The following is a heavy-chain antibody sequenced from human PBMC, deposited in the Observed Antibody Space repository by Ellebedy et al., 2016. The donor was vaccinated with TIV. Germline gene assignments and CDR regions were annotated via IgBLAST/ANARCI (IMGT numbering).Heavy chain of an antibody. J-gene: IGHJ3*02. CDR1: GFNFGGHA. CDR2: FSSGSSYT. D-gene: IGHD2-15*01. Sequence: PGGSLRLSCAASGFNFGGHAMKWVRQPPGKGLEWVSSFSSGSSYTYYADSVKGRFTISRDNAKNSLFLQMNSLRADDTAMYYCARGLSFDALDIWGQGTMVTVSS. CDR3: ARGLSFDALDI. V-gene: IGHV3-21*04.